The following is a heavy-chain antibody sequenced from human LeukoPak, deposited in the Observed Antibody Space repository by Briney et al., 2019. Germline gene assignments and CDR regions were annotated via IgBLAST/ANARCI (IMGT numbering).Heavy chain of an antibody. CDR2: ISYSGRNE. J-gene: IGHJ4*02. D-gene: IGHD2-21*02. V-gene: IGHV3-33*05. CDR1: GFIFTNHA. CDR3: AKDWMLTATPIFYFEN. Sequence: PGKSLRLSCAASGFIFTNHAMHWVRQAPGKGLEWVETISYSGRNEYYADSVKGRFTISRDNSDNTLSLQMNSLRADDTAVYFCAKDWMLTATPIFYFENWGQGTLVTVSS.